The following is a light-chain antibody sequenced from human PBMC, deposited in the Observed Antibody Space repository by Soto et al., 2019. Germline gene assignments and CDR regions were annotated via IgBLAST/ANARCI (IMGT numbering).Light chain of an antibody. CDR3: QQYYSYPLT. CDR1: QGISSY. Sequence: AIRMTQSPSSLSASAGDRVTIACRSSQGISSYLAWYQQKPEKPPKLLIYAATTLQSGVPSRFSSSGSRTDFTLTISCLQSEDFATYYCQQYYSYPLTFGGGTKVDIK. V-gene: IGKV1-8*01. CDR2: AAT. J-gene: IGKJ4*01.